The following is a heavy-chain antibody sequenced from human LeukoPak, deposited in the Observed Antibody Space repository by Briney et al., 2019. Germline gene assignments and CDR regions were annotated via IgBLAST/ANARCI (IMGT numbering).Heavy chain of an antibody. D-gene: IGHD1-26*01. Sequence: GGSLRVSCAASGFTFSSYSMNWVRQAPGKGLEWVSYISSSGSTKYYADSVKGRFTISRDNAKNSLNLQMNSLRDEDTAVYYCARPIVGATLALDYWGQGTLVAVSS. J-gene: IGHJ4*02. CDR3: ARPIVGATLALDY. CDR1: GFTFSSYS. CDR2: ISSSGSTK. V-gene: IGHV3-48*02.